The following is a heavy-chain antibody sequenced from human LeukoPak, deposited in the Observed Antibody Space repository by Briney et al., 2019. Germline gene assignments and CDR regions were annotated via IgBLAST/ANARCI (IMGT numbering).Heavy chain of an antibody. D-gene: IGHD6-13*01. Sequence: SGPALVKPTQTLTLTCAFSGFSLSTSGMCVSWIRQPPGKALEWLARIDWDDDKYYSTSLKTRLTISKDTSKNQVVLTMTNMDPVDTATYYCARITPAGRQLDYWGQGTLVTVSS. CDR1: GFSLSTSGMC. J-gene: IGHJ4*02. CDR2: IDWDDDK. CDR3: ARITPAGRQLDY. V-gene: IGHV2-70*11.